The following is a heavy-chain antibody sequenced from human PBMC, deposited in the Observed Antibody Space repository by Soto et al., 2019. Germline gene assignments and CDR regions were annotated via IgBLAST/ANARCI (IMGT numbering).Heavy chain of an antibody. CDR1: GYTFTSYG. D-gene: IGHD6-6*01. Sequence: GASVKVSCKASGYTFTSYGISWVRQAPGQGLEWMGWISAYNGNTNYAQKLQGRVTMTTDTSTSTAYMELRSLRSDDTAVYYCARDYHHGSSHPHPPGYWGQGTLVTVSS. V-gene: IGHV1-18*01. CDR2: ISAYNGNT. J-gene: IGHJ4*02. CDR3: ARDYHHGSSHPHPPGY.